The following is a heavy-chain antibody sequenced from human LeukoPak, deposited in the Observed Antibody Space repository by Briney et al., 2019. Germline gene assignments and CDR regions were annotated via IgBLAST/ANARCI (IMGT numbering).Heavy chain of an antibody. CDR1: GFTFDDYA. J-gene: IGHJ3*01. Sequence: GGSLRLSCAASGFTFDDYAMHWVRQAPGKGLEWVSSVSPGGVSPNHADSVKGRFTVSRDDSLNTLYLQMNSLRVDDTAVYYCAKRIDIAVVPEAATHQAFDVWGQGTMVTVSS. V-gene: IGHV3-23*01. CDR3: AKRIDIAVVPEAATHQAFDV. CDR2: VSPGGVSP. D-gene: IGHD2-2*01.